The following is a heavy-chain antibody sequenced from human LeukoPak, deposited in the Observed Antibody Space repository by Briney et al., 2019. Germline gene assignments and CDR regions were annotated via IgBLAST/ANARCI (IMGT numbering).Heavy chain of an antibody. D-gene: IGHD3-22*01. J-gene: IGHJ4*02. CDR2: INHSGST. CDR3: ARARITMIVVIDY. V-gene: IGHV4-34*01. Sequence: SEALSLTCAVYGGSFSGYYWSWIRQPPGQGLEWIGEINHSGSTNYNPSLKSRVTISVDTSKNQFSLKLRSVTAADTAVYYCARARITMIVVIDYWGQGTLVTVSS. CDR1: GGSFSGYY.